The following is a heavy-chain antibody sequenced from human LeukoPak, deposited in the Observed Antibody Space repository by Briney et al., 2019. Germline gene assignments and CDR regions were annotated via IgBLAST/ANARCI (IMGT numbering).Heavy chain of an antibody. CDR2: IHGSDDNT. V-gene: IGHV3-23*01. CDR1: GFTFSSNA. CDR3: AKATGTLGN. J-gene: IGHJ4*02. Sequence: GGSLRLSCAASGFTFSSNAMTWVRQAPGKGLEWVSAIHGSDDNTHYADSVKGRFTISRDNSKNTLYLQMNSLTAEDTAIYYCAKATGTLGNWGQGTLVTVSS. D-gene: IGHD1-1*01.